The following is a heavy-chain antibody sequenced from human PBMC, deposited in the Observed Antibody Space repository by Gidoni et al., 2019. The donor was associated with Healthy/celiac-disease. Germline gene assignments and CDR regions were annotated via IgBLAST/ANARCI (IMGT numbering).Heavy chain of an antibody. V-gene: IGHV3-23*01. Sequence: EVQLLESGGGLVQPGGYLRLSCAASGFTFSSYAMIWVRQAPGKGLEGVSAISGSGGSTYYADSVKGRFTISRDNSKNTLYLQMNSLRAEDTAVYYCAKDLGSGYGESEYFQHWGQGTLVTVSS. J-gene: IGHJ1*01. CDR3: AKDLGSGYGESEYFQH. D-gene: IGHD4-17*01. CDR1: GFTFSSYA. CDR2: ISGSGGST.